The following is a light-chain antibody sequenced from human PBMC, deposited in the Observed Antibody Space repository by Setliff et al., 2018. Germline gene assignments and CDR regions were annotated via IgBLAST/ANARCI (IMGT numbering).Light chain of an antibody. CDR3: SSYAGSYTYV. CDR2: EVS. V-gene: IGLV2-8*01. Sequence: QSVLTQPPSASGSPGQSVTISCTGTSSDVGGYNYVSWYQQHPGKAPKLMIYEVSKRPSGVPDRFSGSKSGNTASLTVSGLQAEDEADYYCSSYAGSYTYVFGNGTKGTVL. CDR1: SSDVGGYNY. J-gene: IGLJ1*01.